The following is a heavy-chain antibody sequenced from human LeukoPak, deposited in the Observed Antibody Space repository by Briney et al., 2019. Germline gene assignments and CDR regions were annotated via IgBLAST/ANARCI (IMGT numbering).Heavy chain of an antibody. CDR3: AKHGELLSWFDP. Sequence: SETLSLTCTVSGGSISSSSYYWGWIRQPPGKVLEWIGSIYYSGSTYYNPSLKSRVTISVDTSKNHFSLKLRSVTAADTAVYYCAKHGELLSWFDPWGQGTQVTVSS. V-gene: IGHV4-39*01. CDR1: GGSISSSSYY. J-gene: IGHJ5*02. D-gene: IGHD1-26*01. CDR2: IYYSGST.